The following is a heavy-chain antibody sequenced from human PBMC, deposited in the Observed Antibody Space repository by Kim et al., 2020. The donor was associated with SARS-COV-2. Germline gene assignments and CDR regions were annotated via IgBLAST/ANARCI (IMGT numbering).Heavy chain of an antibody. CDR3: SRDLSGSQDM. Sequence: RTPNYADSVEGRFTISRDNARNTLYLQLNSLRGEDTAVYYCSRDLSGSQDMWGQGTMVTVSS. D-gene: IGHD1-26*01. V-gene: IGHV3-74*01. CDR2: RTP. J-gene: IGHJ3*02.